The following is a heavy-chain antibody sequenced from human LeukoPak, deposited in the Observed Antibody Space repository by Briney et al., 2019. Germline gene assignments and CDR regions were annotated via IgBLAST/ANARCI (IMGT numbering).Heavy chain of an antibody. CDR1: KFTFSNVN. Sequence: GGSLRLSCAASKFTFSNVNMNWVRQAPGKGLEWVTVIASDGNDQHYADSVKGRFTISRDNSKNTVFLQMNSLRIEDTAVYYCARDFDQGGADYYFAYWGQGTLVTVSS. D-gene: IGHD3-9*01. J-gene: IGHJ4*02. CDR2: IASDGNDQ. CDR3: ARDFDQGGADYYFAY. V-gene: IGHV3-30-3*01.